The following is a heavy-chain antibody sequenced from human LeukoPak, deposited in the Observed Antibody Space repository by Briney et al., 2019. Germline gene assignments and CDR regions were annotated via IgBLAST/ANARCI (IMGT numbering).Heavy chain of an antibody. J-gene: IGHJ6*03. D-gene: IGHD2-21*01. CDR1: GGSISSSSYY. V-gene: IGHV4-39*07. Sequence: SETLSLTCTVSGGSISSSSYYWGWIRQPPGKGLEWIGSIYYSGSTYYNPSLKSRVTISVDRSKNQFSLKLSSVTAADTAVYYCARGVFLGSYYYYMDVWGKGTTVTVSS. CDR2: IYYSGST. CDR3: ARGVFLGSYYYYMDV.